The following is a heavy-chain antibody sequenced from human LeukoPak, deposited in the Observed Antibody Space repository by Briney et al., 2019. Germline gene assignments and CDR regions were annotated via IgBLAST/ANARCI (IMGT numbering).Heavy chain of an antibody. J-gene: IGHJ6*03. D-gene: IGHD6-13*01. CDR1: GYTFTGYY. CDR3: ARDSSSWYSYYYYMDV. CDR2: INPNSGGT. Sequence: ASVKVSCKASGYTFTGYYMHWVRQAPGQGLEWMGRINPNSGGTNYAQKFQVRVTMTRDTSISTAYMELSRLRSDDTAVYYCARDSSSWYSYYYYMDVWGKGTTVTVSS. V-gene: IGHV1-2*06.